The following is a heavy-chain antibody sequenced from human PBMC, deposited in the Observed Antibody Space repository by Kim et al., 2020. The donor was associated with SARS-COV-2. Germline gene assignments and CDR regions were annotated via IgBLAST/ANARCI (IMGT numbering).Heavy chain of an antibody. CDR3: ARGEQQLGFDY. D-gene: IGHD6-13*01. Sequence: NDYAVSVKSRITINPDTSKNQFSLQLNSVTPEDTAVYYCARGEQQLGFDYWGQGTLVTVSS. V-gene: IGHV6-1*01. J-gene: IGHJ4*02. CDR2: N.